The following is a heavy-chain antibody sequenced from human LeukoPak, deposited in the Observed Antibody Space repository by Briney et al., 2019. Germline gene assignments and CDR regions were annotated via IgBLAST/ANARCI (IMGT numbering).Heavy chain of an antibody. CDR3: VRDLLGSGSTTAYLHH. Sequence: GGSLRLSCTASGFTLSDYSMNWVRQAPGKGLEWVSSISRRSRHVYYAGSVKGRFTISRDNAWNSLYLQMNSLRAEDMAVYFCVRDLLGSGSTTAYLHHWGQGTLVTVSS. CDR2: ISRRSRHV. V-gene: IGHV3-21*01. J-gene: IGHJ1*01. CDR1: GFTLSDYS. D-gene: IGHD1-1*01.